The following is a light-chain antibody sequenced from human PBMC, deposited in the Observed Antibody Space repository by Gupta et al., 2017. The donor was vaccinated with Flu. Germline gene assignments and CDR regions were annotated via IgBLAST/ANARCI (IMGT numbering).Light chain of an antibody. CDR3: QQRSNWPPLT. V-gene: IGKV3-11*01. Sequence: EIVLTQSPATLSLSPGERATLSCRASQSVSSYLDWYQQKPSQAPRLLIYDASNRATGIPARFSGSGSGTDFTLTISSLEPEDFAVYYCQQRSNWPPLTFGGGTKVEIK. CDR2: DAS. CDR1: QSVSSY. J-gene: IGKJ4*01.